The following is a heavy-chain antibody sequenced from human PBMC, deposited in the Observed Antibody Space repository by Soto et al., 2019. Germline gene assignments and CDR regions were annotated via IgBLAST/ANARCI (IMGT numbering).Heavy chain of an antibody. CDR3: AHSESTVTRLDYFDY. Sequence: QITLKESGPTLVKPTQTLTLTCTFSGFSLSTSGVGVGWIRQPPGKALEWLALIHWDDDKRYSPSLKSRLTITKDTSKNQVVLTMTNMDPVDTATYYCAHSESTVTRLDYFDYWGQGTLVTVSS. CDR1: GFSLSTSGVG. J-gene: IGHJ4*02. D-gene: IGHD4-17*01. CDR2: IHWDDDK. V-gene: IGHV2-5*02.